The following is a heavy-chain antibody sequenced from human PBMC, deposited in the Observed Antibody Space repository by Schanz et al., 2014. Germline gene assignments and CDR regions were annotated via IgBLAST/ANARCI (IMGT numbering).Heavy chain of an antibody. CDR3: ARLATSKSRLGDAVDI. CDR1: GFTFSAHA. J-gene: IGHJ3*02. CDR2: IWYDGTDR. D-gene: IGHD6-6*01. Sequence: VQLLESGGGLVQPGGSLRLSCGASGFTFSAHAMSWVRQAPGKGLEWVAVIWYDGTDRYYADSVQGRFTLSKDFSKDTLYLQLTSLRPEDTAVYYCARLATSKSRLGDAVDIWGQGTMVTVSS. V-gene: IGHV3-33*08.